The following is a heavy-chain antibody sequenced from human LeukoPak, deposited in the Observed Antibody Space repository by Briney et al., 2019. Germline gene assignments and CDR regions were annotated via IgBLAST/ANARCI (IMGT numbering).Heavy chain of an antibody. J-gene: IGHJ6*04. Sequence: PGGSLRLSCAASGFTFSSSWMHWVRQAPGKGLEWVSLISWDGGSTYYADSVKGRFTISRDNNKNSLYLQMKSLRAEDTALYYCAKDMGSGWSYQYYGMDVWGKGTTVTVSS. V-gene: IGHV3-43D*04. CDR3: AKDMGSGWSYQYYGMDV. CDR1: GFTFSSSW. D-gene: IGHD6-19*01. CDR2: ISWDGGST.